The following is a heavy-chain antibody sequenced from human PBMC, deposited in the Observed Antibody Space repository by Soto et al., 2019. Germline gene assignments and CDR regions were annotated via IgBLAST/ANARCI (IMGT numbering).Heavy chain of an antibody. CDR2: IYYSGST. V-gene: IGHV4-59*01. CDR3: ATSPYDFWSGYPTARFDY. J-gene: IGHJ4*02. CDR1: GGSFSCYF. Sequence: PSEILSLTCAVYGGSFSCYFWSWIRQPPGKGLEWIGYIYYSGSTNYNPSLKSRVTISVDTSKNQFSLKLSSVTAADTAVYYCATSPYDFWSGYPTARFDYWGQGTLVTVSS. D-gene: IGHD3-3*01.